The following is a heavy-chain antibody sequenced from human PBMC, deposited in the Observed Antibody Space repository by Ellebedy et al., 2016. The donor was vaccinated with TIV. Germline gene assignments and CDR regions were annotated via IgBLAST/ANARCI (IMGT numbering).Heavy chain of an antibody. Sequence: GESLTISCAASGFTFSSYAMSWVRQAPGQGLEWVSGINANGVSIAYADSVKGRFTISRDNSKDTLFLQMNSLRAEDTAVYYCASSRYHYYLRNTIFAYWGQGALVTVSS. D-gene: IGHD3-10*01. J-gene: IGHJ4*02. CDR3: ASSRYHYYLRNTIFAY. CDR1: GFTFSSYA. V-gene: IGHV3-23*01. CDR2: INANGVSI.